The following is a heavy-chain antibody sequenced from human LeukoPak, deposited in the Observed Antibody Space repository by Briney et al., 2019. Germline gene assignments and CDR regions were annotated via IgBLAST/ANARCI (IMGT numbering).Heavy chain of an antibody. D-gene: IGHD3-3*01. Sequence: SETLSLTCTVSGGSISSGGYYWSWIRQHPGKGLEWIGYIYYSGSTYYNPSLKSRVTISVDTSKNQFSLKLTSVTAADTAVYFCARAGGFFSPFGYWGQGTLVTVSS. V-gene: IGHV4-31*03. CDR1: GGSISSGGYY. J-gene: IGHJ4*02. CDR3: ARAGGFFSPFGY. CDR2: IYYSGST.